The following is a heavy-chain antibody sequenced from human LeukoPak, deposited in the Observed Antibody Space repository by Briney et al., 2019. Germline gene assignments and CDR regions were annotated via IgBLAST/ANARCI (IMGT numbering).Heavy chain of an antibody. CDR3: ARRRGDPGAFDI. CDR1: GGSVTNSRGYY. Sequence: PSETLSLTCSVSGGSVTNSRGYYWAWILQPPGKGLEWIGSFYYRGNTYYNLSLKSRLTISVDTSKNQFSLKMSSVTATDTAIYYCARRRGDPGAFDIWGQGTQVTVSS. CDR2: FYYRGNT. V-gene: IGHV4-39*01. D-gene: IGHD2-21*02. J-gene: IGHJ3*02.